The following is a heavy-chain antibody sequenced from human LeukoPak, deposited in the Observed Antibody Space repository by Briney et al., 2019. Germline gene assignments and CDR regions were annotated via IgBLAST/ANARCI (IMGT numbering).Heavy chain of an antibody. V-gene: IGHV3-7*01. CDR1: GFTFTTYW. CDR3: AREDASSFDY. Sequence: GESLRLSCAASGFTFTTYWMSWVRQAPGKGLEWVANIKQDGTEKYYVDSVKGRFTISRDNAKNSLYLQMNSLRAEDTAVYYCAREDASSFDYWGQGTLVTVSS. D-gene: IGHD2-8*01. J-gene: IGHJ4*02. CDR2: IKQDGTEK.